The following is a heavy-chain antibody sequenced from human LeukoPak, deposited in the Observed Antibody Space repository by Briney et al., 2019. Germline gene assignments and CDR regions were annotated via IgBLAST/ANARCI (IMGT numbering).Heavy chain of an antibody. V-gene: IGHV1-2*02. CDR1: GYTFTGYY. CDR3: ARDLSRAGATVDA. Sequence: ASVKVSCKASGYTFTGYYMHWVRQAPGQGLEWMGWINPNSGGTNYAQKFQGRVTMTRDTSISTAYMELSRLRSDDTAVYYCARDLSRAGATVDAWGQGTLVTVSS. CDR2: INPNSGGT. D-gene: IGHD1-26*01. J-gene: IGHJ5*02.